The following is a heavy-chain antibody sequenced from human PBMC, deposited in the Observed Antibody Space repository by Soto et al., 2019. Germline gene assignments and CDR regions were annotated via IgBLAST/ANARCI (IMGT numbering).Heavy chain of an antibody. Sequence: PSETLSLTCTVSGAYMRNDYYYWSWVRQNPGKDLEWIGHMHHSGRTHYNPSLKSRVTISVDTSKNQFSLKLSSVTAADTAVYYCARRLYYDSSGFEGGGMDVWGQGTTVTVSS. V-gene: IGHV4-39*01. CDR2: MHHSGRT. CDR3: ARRLYYDSSGFEGGGMDV. D-gene: IGHD3-22*01. CDR1: GAYMRNDYYY. J-gene: IGHJ6*02.